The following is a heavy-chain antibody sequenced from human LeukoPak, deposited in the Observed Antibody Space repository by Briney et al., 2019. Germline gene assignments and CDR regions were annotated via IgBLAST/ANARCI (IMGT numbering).Heavy chain of an antibody. CDR3: GFGVAVVPFGY. V-gene: IGHV3-15*01. D-gene: IGHD3-10*01. CDR1: GFSFRDAW. J-gene: IGHJ4*02. Sequence: GGSLRLSCTVSGFSFRDAWMTWARQAPGKGLEWLGRIRSKAHGGTTDYAAPVKDRLTILRDDSKSTLYLQMNSLKTEDTAVYSCGFGVAVVPFGYWGQGTVVTVSS. CDR2: IRSKAHGGTT.